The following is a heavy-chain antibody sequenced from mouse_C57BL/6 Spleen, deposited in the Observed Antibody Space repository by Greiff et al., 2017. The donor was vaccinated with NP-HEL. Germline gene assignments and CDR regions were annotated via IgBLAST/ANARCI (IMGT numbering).Heavy chain of an antibody. Sequence: QVQLKQPGAELVKPGASVKLSCKASGYTFTSYWMHWVKQRPGQGLEWIGMIHPNSGSTNYNEKFKSKATLTVDKSSSTAYMQLSSLTSEDSAVYYCARFPPHYDYDGVDYWGQGTSVTVSS. V-gene: IGHV1-64*01. J-gene: IGHJ4*01. CDR1: GYTFTSYW. D-gene: IGHD2-4*01. CDR2: IHPNSGST. CDR3: ARFPPHYDYDGVDY.